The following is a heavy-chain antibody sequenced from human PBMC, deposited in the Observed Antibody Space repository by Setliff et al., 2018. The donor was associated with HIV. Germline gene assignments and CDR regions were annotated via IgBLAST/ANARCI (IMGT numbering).Heavy chain of an antibody. CDR2: IIPVFRRG. CDR1: GGAFSSYA. D-gene: IGHD3-22*01. J-gene: IGHJ4*02. V-gene: IGHV1-69*13. Sequence: APVKVSCKAPGGAFSSYAFSWVRQAPGQGLEWMGGIIPVFRRGDNAQRFQGRVTITADESTTTVYMELSRLRSEDTAVYYCVRGPSYYYDSSGYYYSQFRYWGQGTLVTVSS. CDR3: VRGPSYYYDSSGYYYSQFRY.